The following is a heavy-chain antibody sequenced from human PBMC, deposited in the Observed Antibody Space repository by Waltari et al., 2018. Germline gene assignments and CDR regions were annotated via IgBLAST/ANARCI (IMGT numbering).Heavy chain of an antibody. D-gene: IGHD6-13*01. CDR3: ARGVPQQLVPGFNWFDP. J-gene: IGHJ5*02. Sequence: QVQLQESGPGLVKPSETLSLPSAVSGYSISSGYYWGWLRQPPGKGLEWIGSIYHSGSTYYNPSLKSRVTISVDTSKNQFSLKLSSVTAADTAVYYCARGVPQQLVPGFNWFDPWGQGTLVTVSS. CDR1: GYSISSGYY. V-gene: IGHV4-38-2*01. CDR2: IYHSGST.